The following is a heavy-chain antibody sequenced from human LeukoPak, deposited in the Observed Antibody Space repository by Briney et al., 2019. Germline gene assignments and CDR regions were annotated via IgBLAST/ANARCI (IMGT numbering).Heavy chain of an antibody. Sequence: SETLSLTCTVCGGSISIYYWSWIRQPQGKGLEWIGYIYYSGSTNYNPSLKSRVTISVDTSKNQFSLKLSSVTAADTAVYYCARHVEDDFPFDYWGQGTLVTVSS. V-gene: IGHV4-59*08. CDR1: GGSISIYY. CDR2: IYYSGST. J-gene: IGHJ4*02. CDR3: ARHVEDDFPFDY. D-gene: IGHD3-3*01.